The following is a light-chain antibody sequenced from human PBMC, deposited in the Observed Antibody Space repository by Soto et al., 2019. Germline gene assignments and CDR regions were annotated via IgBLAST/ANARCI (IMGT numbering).Light chain of an antibody. V-gene: IGLV2-11*01. Sequence: QSALTQPRSVSGPPGQSVSISCSGTSSDVGTYNYVSWYQQHPGKAPKLMIYDVSKRPSGVPDRFSGSKSGNTASLTISGPQVEDEGDYYCCSYAGGYTHAVFGGGTKVTVL. CDR1: SSDVGTYNY. CDR2: DVS. CDR3: CSYAGGYTHAV. J-gene: IGLJ2*01.